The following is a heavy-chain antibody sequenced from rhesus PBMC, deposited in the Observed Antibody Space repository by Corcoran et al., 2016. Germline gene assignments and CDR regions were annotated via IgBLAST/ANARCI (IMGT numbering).Heavy chain of an antibody. D-gene: IGHD4-23*01. V-gene: IGHV4S10*01. CDR2: IYGRSTST. CDR1: GGSISDSYR. Sequence: QVQLQESGPGVVKPSETLSLTCAVSGGSISDSYRWSWIRQPPGKGLAWIGYIYGRSTSTNYNPSLMSRVTISKDTSKNQFSLKLSSVTAADTAVYYCAREYSNPYCLDSWGQGVVVTVSS. J-gene: IGHJ6*01. CDR3: AREYSNPYCLDS.